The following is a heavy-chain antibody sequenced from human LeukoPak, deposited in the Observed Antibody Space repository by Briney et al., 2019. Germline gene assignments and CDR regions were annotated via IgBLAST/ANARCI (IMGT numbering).Heavy chain of an antibody. CDR1: GGSISSHY. CDR3: ARVPHTYDTSGHFDY. Sequence: PSETLSLTCTVSGGSISSHYWSWIRQPPGKGLEWIGYIYYSGSTNYNPSLKSRVTISVDTSKNQFSLKLSSVTAADTAVYYCARVPHTYDTSGHFDYWGQGTLVTVSS. V-gene: IGHV4-59*11. J-gene: IGHJ4*02. D-gene: IGHD3-22*01. CDR2: IYYSGST.